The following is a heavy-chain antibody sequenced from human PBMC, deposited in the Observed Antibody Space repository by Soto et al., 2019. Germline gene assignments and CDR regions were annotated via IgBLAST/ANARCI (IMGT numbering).Heavy chain of an antibody. Sequence: SVKVSCKASGGTFSSYAISWVRQAPGQGLEWRGGIIPIFGTANYAQKFQGGVTITADESTSTAYMELSSLRSEDTAVYYCARCLVAVVTAILSYYYYGMDVWGQGTTVTVSS. V-gene: IGHV1-69*13. CDR2: IIPIFGTA. J-gene: IGHJ6*01. CDR3: ARCLVAVVTAILSYYYYGMDV. D-gene: IGHD2-21*02. CDR1: GGTFSSYA.